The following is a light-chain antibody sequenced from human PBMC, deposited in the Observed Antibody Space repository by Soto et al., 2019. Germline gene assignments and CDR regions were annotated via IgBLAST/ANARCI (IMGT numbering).Light chain of an antibody. CDR3: QQYNNWPPWT. Sequence: EIVLTQSPATLSLSPGERATLSCRASQSVTSYLAWYQQKPGQAPRLLIYGASTRATGIPARFSGSGSGTEFTLTISSLQSEDFAVYYCQQYNNWPPWTFGQGTKGDSK. CDR1: QSVTSY. J-gene: IGKJ1*01. V-gene: IGKV3-15*01. CDR2: GAS.